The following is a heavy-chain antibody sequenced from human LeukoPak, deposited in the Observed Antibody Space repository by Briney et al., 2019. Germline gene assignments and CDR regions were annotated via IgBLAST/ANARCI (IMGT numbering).Heavy chain of an antibody. CDR2: INPNSCGT. J-gene: IGHJ4*02. D-gene: IGHD6-19*01. CDR1: GYTFTGYY. Sequence: GASVKVSCKASGYTFTGYYMHWVRQAPGQGLEWMGRINPNSCGTNYAQKFQGRVTMTRDTSISTAYMELSRLRSDDTAVYYCASIAVDGTGFDYWCQGTLVIVSA. CDR3: ASIAVDGTGFDY. V-gene: IGHV1-2*06.